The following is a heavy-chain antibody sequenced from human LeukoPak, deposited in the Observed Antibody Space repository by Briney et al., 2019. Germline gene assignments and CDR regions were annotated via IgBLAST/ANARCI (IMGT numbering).Heavy chain of an antibody. CDR1: GFTFSSYA. D-gene: IGHD3-10*01. CDR3: ARVDYGSGSYFEWFDP. V-gene: IGHV3-30-3*01. J-gene: IGHJ5*02. CDR2: ISYDGSNK. Sequence: SGGSLRLSCAASGFTFSSYAMHWVRQAPGKGLEWVAVISYDGSNKYYADSVKGRFTISRDNSKNTLYLQMNSLRAEDTVVYYCARVDYGSGSYFEWFDPWGQGTLVTVSS.